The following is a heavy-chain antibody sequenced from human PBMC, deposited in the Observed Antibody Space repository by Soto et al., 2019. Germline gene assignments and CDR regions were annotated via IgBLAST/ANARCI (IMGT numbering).Heavy chain of an antibody. Sequence: PSQTLSLTCAISGDSVPSNSAAWNWIRQSPSRGLEWLGRTYYRSKWYNDYAVSVKSRITINPDTSKNQFSLQLNSVTPEDTAVYYCARDVNPARITIIGVVIGWFDPWGQGTLVTVSS. CDR3: ARDVNPARITIIGVVIGWFDP. D-gene: IGHD3-3*01. CDR2: TYYRSKWYN. CDR1: GDSVPSNSAA. V-gene: IGHV6-1*01. J-gene: IGHJ5*02.